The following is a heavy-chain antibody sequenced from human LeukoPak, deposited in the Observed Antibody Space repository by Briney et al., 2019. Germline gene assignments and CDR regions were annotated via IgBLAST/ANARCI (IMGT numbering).Heavy chain of an antibody. CDR1: GYTFTSYY. Sequence: ASVKVSCKASGYTFTSYYMHWVRQAPGQGLEWMGWISAYNGNTNYAQKLQGRVTMTTDTSTSTAYMELRSLRSDDTAVYYCARVYGDYRGYDYWGQGTLVTVSS. V-gene: IGHV1-18*04. CDR2: ISAYNGNT. J-gene: IGHJ4*02. CDR3: ARVYGDYRGYDY. D-gene: IGHD4-17*01.